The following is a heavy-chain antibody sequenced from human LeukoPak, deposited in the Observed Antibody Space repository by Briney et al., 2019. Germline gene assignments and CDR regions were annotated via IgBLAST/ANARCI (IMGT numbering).Heavy chain of an antibody. J-gene: IGHJ4*02. CDR2: IYYGGST. CDR3: ARAGYCSSNSCYRGKIDY. Sequence: PSETLSLTCTVSGGSISSSDYYWGWIRLPPGKGLEWIGSIYYGGSTYYSPSLKSRVTISVDTSKNQFSLKLSSVTAADTAVYYCARAGYCSSNSCYRGKIDYWGQGTLVTVSS. V-gene: IGHV4-39*07. D-gene: IGHD2-2*03. CDR1: GGSISSSDYY.